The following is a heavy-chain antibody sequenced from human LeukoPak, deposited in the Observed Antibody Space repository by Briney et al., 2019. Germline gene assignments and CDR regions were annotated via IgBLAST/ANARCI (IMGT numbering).Heavy chain of an antibody. D-gene: IGHD6-19*01. V-gene: IGHV3-74*01. CDR3: ARILDSAWGELGY. J-gene: IGHJ4*02. CDR2: INSDGSST. Sequence: QPGGSLRLSCAASGYPFSSYWMHWVRQAPGKGLVWVSRINSDGSSTSYADSVKGRFTISRDNAKHTLYLQMNSLRAEDTAVYYCARILDSAWGELGYWGQGTLVTVSS. CDR1: GYPFSSYW.